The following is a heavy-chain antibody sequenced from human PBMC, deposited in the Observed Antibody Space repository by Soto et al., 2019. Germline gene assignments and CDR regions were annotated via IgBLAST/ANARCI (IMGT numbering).Heavy chain of an antibody. Sequence: SETLSLTCAVYGGSFSGYYWSWIRQPPGKGLEWIGEINHSGSTNYNPSLKSRVTISVDTSKNQFSLKPSSVTAADTTVYYCARGIDYYGSGSYESTIGMDVWGQGTTVTVSS. CDR3: ARGIDYYGSGSYESTIGMDV. V-gene: IGHV4-34*01. CDR1: GGSFSGYY. D-gene: IGHD3-10*01. CDR2: INHSGST. J-gene: IGHJ6*02.